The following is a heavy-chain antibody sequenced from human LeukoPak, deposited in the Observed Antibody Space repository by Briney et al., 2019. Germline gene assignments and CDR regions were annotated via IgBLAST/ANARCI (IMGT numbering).Heavy chain of an antibody. Sequence: PGRSLRLSCAASGFTFDDYAMHWVRQAPGKGLEWVSGISWNSGSIGYADSVKGRFTISRDNAKNSLYLQMNSLRAEDMALYYCAKDIGSGYDYGSWFEPWGQGNLVTVSS. CDR1: GFTFDDYA. CDR3: AKDIGSGYDYGSWFEP. J-gene: IGHJ5*02. D-gene: IGHD5-12*01. CDR2: ISWNSGSI. V-gene: IGHV3-9*03.